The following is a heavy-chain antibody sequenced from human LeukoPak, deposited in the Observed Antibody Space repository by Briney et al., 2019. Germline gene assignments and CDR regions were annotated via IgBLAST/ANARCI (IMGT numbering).Heavy chain of an antibody. V-gene: IGHV1-2*02. D-gene: IGHD3-22*01. CDR3: ARDGRSGYYEGFNYFDP. J-gene: IGHJ5*02. CDR1: GYTFTGYY. CDR2: INPNSGDT. Sequence: ASVKVSCKASGYTFTGYYMHWVRQAPGQGLEWMGWINPNSGDTNYAQKFQGRVTMTRDTSISTAYMELSRLRSDDTAVYYCARDGRSGYYEGFNYFDPWGQGTLVTVPS.